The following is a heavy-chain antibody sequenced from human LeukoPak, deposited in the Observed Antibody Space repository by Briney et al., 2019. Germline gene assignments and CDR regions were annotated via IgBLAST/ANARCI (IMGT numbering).Heavy chain of an antibody. CDR1: GYTFTSYD. V-gene: IGHV1-69*05. CDR2: IIPIFGTA. D-gene: IGHD2-2*01. J-gene: IGHJ4*02. CDR3: ARWGYCSSTSCSASLYYFDY. Sequence: ASVKVSCKASGYTFTSYDISWVRQAPGQGLEWMGGIIPIFGTANYAQKFQGRVTITTDESTSTAYMELSSLRSEDTAVYYCARWGYCSSTSCSASLYYFDYWGQGTLVTVSS.